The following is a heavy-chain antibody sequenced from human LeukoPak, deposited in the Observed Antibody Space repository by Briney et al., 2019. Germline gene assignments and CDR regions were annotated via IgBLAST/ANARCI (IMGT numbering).Heavy chain of an antibody. J-gene: IGHJ6*02. V-gene: IGHV4-39*01. CDR3: ARIRYSAYDLHYYYGMDV. CDR2: IYYNGST. CDR1: GGSISSYY. D-gene: IGHD5-12*01. Sequence: PSETLSLTCTVSGGSISSYYWGWIRQPPGKGLEWIGSIYYNGSTYYNPSLKSRVTISVDTSKNQFSLKLSSVTAADTAVYYCARIRYSAYDLHYYYGMDVWGQGTTVTVSS.